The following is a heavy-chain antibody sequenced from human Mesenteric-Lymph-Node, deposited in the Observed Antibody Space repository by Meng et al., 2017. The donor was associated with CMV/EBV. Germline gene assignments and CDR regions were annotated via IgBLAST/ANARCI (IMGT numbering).Heavy chain of an antibody. CDR2: VYFGGHT. CDR3: ARRSAMLPNWFDP. D-gene: IGHD2-2*01. V-gene: IGHV4-39*01. J-gene: IGHJ5*02. Sequence: YGDSVRNSYYYWGWIRQTPGKGLEWIGNVYFGGHTYYNPSLKSRVTVSIEPSKNQVSLKVTSVTAADTAVYYCARRSAMLPNWFDPWGQGALVTVSS. CDR1: GDSVRNSYYY.